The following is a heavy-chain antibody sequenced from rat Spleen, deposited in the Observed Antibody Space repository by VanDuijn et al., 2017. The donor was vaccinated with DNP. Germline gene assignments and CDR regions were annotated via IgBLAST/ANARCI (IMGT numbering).Heavy chain of an antibody. CDR3: TRDPTNNPYYFDY. D-gene: IGHD1-10*01. CDR2: ISSGGDT. CDR1: GFSLTSNG. J-gene: IGHJ2*01. Sequence: QVQLKESGPGLLQPSQTLSLTCTVSGFSLTSNGVSWVRRPPGKGLEWIASISSGGDTYYNSALKSRLSISRDTSKNQVFLKMNSLQTDDTGTYYCTRDPTNNPYYFDYWGQGVMVTVSS. V-gene: IGHV2S12*01.